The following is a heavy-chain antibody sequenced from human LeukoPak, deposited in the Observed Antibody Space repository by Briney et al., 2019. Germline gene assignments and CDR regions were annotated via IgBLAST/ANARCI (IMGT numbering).Heavy chain of an antibody. CDR1: GFTFSSYS. D-gene: IGHD3-22*01. CDR2: ISSNSNYI. Sequence: GGSLRLSCAASGFTFSSYSMNWVRQAPGRGLEWVSSISSNSNYIYYADSVRGRFTIFTDNAKNSLYQQMNSLRAEDTAVYYCAKGCYYDGSGYYREYYFDYWGQGPLVPVSS. CDR3: AKGCYYDGSGYYREYYFDY. V-gene: IGHV3-21*04. J-gene: IGHJ4*02.